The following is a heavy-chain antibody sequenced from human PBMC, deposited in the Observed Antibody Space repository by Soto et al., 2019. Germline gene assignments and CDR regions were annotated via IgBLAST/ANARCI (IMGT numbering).Heavy chain of an antibody. Sequence: SVQVACKASGYSLSVSTGRWVRLDPGQGPEWLRGLGVGSGNINDAQKFQKQVRITRDVLTSTDYMKLSSLRSEDTAGYDCAAGAYYDSSGYDYVSGFDYWGQLHLVTVAS. J-gene: IGHJ4*02. V-gene: IGHV1-58*01. CDR3: AAGAYYDSSGYDYVSGFDY. CDR1: GYSLSVST. D-gene: IGHD3-22*01. CDR2: LGVGSGNI.